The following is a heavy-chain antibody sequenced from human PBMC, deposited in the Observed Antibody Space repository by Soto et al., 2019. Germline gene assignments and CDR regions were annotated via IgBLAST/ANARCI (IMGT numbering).Heavy chain of an antibody. V-gene: IGHV3-53*01. J-gene: IGHJ4*02. CDR2: IYSGGST. CDR1: GFTVSSNY. CDR3: ARVRYSSSWFDY. Sequence: GGSLRLSCAASGFTVSSNYMSWVSQAPGKGLEWVSVIYSGGSTYYADSVKGRFTISRDNSKNTLYLQMNSLRAEDTAVYYCARVRYSSSWFDYWGQGTLVTVSS. D-gene: IGHD6-13*01.